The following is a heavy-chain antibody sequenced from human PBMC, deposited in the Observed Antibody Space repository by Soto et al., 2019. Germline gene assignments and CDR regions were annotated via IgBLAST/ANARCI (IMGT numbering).Heavy chain of an antibody. Sequence: GGSLRLSCAASGFTFSSYAMSWVRQAPGKGLEWVSAISGSGGSTYYADSVKGRFTISRDNYKNKLYLQMNSLKAEDTAVYYCAKERGWREWYFALGGRGTLVTVSA. CDR3: AKERGWREWYFAL. V-gene: IGHV3-23*01. J-gene: IGHJ2*01. CDR1: GFTFSSYA. CDR2: ISGSGGST. D-gene: IGHD6-19*01.